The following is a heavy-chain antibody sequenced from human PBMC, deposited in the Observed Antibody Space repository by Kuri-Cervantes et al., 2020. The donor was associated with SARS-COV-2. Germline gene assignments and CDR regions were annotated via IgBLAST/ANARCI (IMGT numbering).Heavy chain of an antibody. D-gene: IGHD6-13*01. Sequence: SVKVSCKASGYTFTSYGISWVRQAPGQGLEWMGGIIPIFGTANYAQKFQGRVTITTDESTSTAYMELSSLRSEDTAVYYCARDAWLGSSWYYYAFDIWGQGTMVTVSS. V-gene: IGHV1-69*05. J-gene: IGHJ3*02. CDR1: GYTFTSYG. CDR2: IIPIFGTA. CDR3: ARDAWLGSSWYYYAFDI.